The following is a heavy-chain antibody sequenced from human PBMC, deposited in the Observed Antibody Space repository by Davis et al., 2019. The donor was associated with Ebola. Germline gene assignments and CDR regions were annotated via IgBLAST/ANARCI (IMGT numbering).Heavy chain of an antibody. V-gene: IGHV3-48*02. J-gene: IGHJ4*02. D-gene: IGHD3-22*01. CDR3: ARAGGNYYDSSGYYYGD. Sequence: GGSLRLSCAASGFTFSSYSMNWVRQAPGKGLEWVSYISSSSSTIYYADSVKGRFTISRDNAKNSLYLQMNSLRDEDTAVYYCARAGGNYYDSSGYYYGDWGQGTLVTVSS. CDR2: ISSSSSTI. CDR1: GFTFSSYS.